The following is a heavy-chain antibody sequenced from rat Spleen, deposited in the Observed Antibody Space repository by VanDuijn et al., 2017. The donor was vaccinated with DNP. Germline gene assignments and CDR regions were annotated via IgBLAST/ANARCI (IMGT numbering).Heavy chain of an antibody. J-gene: IGHJ2*01. CDR1: GFTFSDFY. CDR3: RWNSGHFDY. CDR2: IGSDGYAP. Sequence: EVQLVESGGGLVQPGRSLKISCAASGFTFSDFYMAWVRQAPTKGLEWVAYIGSDGYAPYYGDSVKGRFAISRDNAKSTLYLQMNSLRSDDMATYCIRWNSGHFDYWGQGVMVTVSS. D-gene: IGHD4-3*01. V-gene: IGHV5-22*01.